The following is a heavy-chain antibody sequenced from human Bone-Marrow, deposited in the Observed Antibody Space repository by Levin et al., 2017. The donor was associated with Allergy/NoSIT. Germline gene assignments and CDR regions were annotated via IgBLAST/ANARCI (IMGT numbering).Heavy chain of an antibody. D-gene: IGHD6-19*01. CDR2: IYPGDSDT. CDR1: GSSFTNYW. J-gene: IGHJ4*02. CDR3: ARHGGSIAVADFDY. V-gene: IGHV5-51*01. Sequence: PGGSLRLSCKGSGSSFTNYWIGWVRQMPGKGLEWMGIIYPGDSDTRYSPSFQGQVTISADKSISTAYLQWSSLKASDTAIYYCARHGGSIAVADFDYWGQGTLVTVSS.